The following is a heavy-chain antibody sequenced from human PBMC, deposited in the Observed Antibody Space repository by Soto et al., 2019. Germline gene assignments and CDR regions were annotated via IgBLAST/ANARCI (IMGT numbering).Heavy chain of an antibody. CDR3: ASSSSGGPGHYYYYGMDV. V-gene: IGHV4-39*01. J-gene: IGHJ6*02. Sequence: PSETLSLTCTVSGGSISSSSYYWGWIRQPPGKGLEWIGSIYYSGSTYYNPSLKSRVTISVGTSKNQFSLKLSSVTAADTAVYYCASSSSGGPGHYYYYGMDVWGQGTTVTVSS. CDR2: IYYSGST. D-gene: IGHD6-6*01. CDR1: GGSISSSSYY.